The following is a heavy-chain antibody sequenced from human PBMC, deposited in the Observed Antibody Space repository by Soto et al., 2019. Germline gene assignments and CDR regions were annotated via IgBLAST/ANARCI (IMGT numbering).Heavy chain of an antibody. Sequence: PGGSLRLSCAASGFTFNSYGMHWVRQGPGNGLEWVAFISYDSTKTYYADSVKGRFTISRDNSKNTLYLQMNSLRAEDTAVYYCAKGGSSSWYRGFWFDPWGQGTLVTVSS. CDR1: GFTFNSYG. CDR3: AKGGSSSWYRGFWFDP. D-gene: IGHD6-13*01. CDR2: ISYDSTKT. J-gene: IGHJ5*02. V-gene: IGHV3-30*18.